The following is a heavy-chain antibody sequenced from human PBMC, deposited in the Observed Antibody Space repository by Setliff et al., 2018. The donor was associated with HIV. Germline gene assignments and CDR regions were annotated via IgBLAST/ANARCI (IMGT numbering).Heavy chain of an antibody. D-gene: IGHD3-22*01. CDR2: FGPEDVET. CDR1: GYTLAELS. V-gene: IGHV1-24*01. CDR3: ATVRRYYYDSSGQEYFQH. Sequence: SVKVSCKVSGYTLAELSIHWVRQAPGKGLEWMGGFGPEDVETVYAQKFQGRVTMTEDTSTDTAYMELSSLRSEDTAVYYCATVRRYYYDSSGQEYFQHWGQGTLVTVSS. J-gene: IGHJ1*01.